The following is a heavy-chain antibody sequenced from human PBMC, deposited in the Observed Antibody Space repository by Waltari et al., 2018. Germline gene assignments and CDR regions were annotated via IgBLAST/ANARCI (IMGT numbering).Heavy chain of an antibody. CDR3: AKDRHIRDFRDGCDAFDI. CDR1: GFTFSSYA. Sequence: EVQLLESGGGLVQPGGSLRLSCAASGFTFSSYAMSWVRQAPGKGLEWVSAISGSGGSTYYADSVTGRFTISRDNPKHTLYLQMNSLRAEYTAVYYCAKDRHIRDFRDGCDAFDIWGQGTMVTVSS. D-gene: IGHD3-3*01. V-gene: IGHV3-23*01. CDR2: ISGSGGST. J-gene: IGHJ3*02.